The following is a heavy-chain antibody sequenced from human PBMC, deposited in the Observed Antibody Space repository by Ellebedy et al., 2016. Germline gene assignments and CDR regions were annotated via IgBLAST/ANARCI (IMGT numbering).Heavy chain of an antibody. V-gene: IGHV1-69*13. CDR1: GGTFSSYA. D-gene: IGHD3-10*01. CDR3: AREKLNDYGSGRIDY. J-gene: IGHJ4*02. CDR2: IIPIFGTA. Sequence: SVKVSCXASGGTFSSYAISWVRQAPGQGLEWMGGIIPIFGTANYAQKFQGRVTITADESTSTAYMELSSLRSEDTAVYYCAREKLNDYGSGRIDYWGQGTLVTVSS.